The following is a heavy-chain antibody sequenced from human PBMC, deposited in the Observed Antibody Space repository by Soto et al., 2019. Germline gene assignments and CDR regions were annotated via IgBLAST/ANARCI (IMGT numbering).Heavy chain of an antibody. D-gene: IGHD6-13*01. J-gene: IGHJ4*02. Sequence: EVQLVESGGGLVQPGGSLRLSCAASGFTFSSYWMNWVRQAPGKGLEWVANIKQDGSEKYYVDSVKGRFTISRDNTKNLLYLQMNSLRAEDTAVYYCAREQLQVVIPDYWGQGTLVTVSS. CDR1: GFTFSSYW. CDR2: IKQDGSEK. CDR3: AREQLQVVIPDY. V-gene: IGHV3-7*01.